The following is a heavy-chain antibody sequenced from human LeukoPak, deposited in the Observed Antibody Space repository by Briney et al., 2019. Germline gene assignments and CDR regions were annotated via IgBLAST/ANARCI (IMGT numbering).Heavy chain of an antibody. CDR2: IRYDGSNK. CDR1: GFTFSSYG. Sequence: GGSLRLSCAASGFTFSSYGMHWVRQAPGKGLEWVAFIRYDGSNKYYADSVKGRFTISRDNSKNTLYLQMNSLRAEDTAVYYCAKDSHIAAAGTYFDYWGQGTLVTVAS. CDR3: AKDSHIAAAGTYFDY. V-gene: IGHV3-30*02. J-gene: IGHJ4*02. D-gene: IGHD6-13*01.